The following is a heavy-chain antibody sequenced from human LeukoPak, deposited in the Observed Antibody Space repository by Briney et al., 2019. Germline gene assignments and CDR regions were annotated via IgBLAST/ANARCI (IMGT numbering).Heavy chain of an antibody. CDR3: ARAPTVLVGYCSSSSCQADY. CDR1: GFTFISYA. V-gene: IGHV3-23*01. CDR2: ISGSGVRT. J-gene: IGHJ4*02. Sequence: GGSLRLSCAASGFTFISYAMSWVRQAPGKGLEWVSGISGSGVRTYYADSVKGRFTISRDNAENSLYLQMNSLRVEDTAVYYCARAPTVLVGYCSSSSCQADYWGQGTLVTVSS. D-gene: IGHD2-2*01.